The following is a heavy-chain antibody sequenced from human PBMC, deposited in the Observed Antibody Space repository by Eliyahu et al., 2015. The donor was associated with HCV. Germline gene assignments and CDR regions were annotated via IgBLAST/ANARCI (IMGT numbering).Heavy chain of an antibody. D-gene: IGHD6-19*01. CDR3: ARAGIAVADNYYYGMDV. CDR2: INPSGGST. J-gene: IGHJ6*02. CDR1: GYTFTSXY. Sequence: QVQLVQSGAEVKKPGASVKVSCKASGYTFTSXYXXGVXQAPGXGLEXMGIINPSGGSTSYAQKFQGRVTMTRDTSTSTVYMELSSLRSEDTAVYYCARAGIAVADNYYYGMDVWGQGTTVTVSS. V-gene: IGHV1-46*01.